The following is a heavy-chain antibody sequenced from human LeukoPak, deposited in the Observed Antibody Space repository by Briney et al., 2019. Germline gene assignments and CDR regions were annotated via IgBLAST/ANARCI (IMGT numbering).Heavy chain of an antibody. J-gene: IGHJ4*02. Sequence: GRSLRLSCAASGVSFSAYGVHGVREAPGKGVEWGAVIWYDGSSIDYADSVKGRFTLSRDNSNNTLYLQMNSLTGEDTAVYYCARSQSSSLIDYWGQGTLVTVSS. CDR3: ARSQSSSLIDY. CDR1: GVSFSAYG. V-gene: IGHV3-33*01. D-gene: IGHD6-13*01. CDR2: IWYDGSSI.